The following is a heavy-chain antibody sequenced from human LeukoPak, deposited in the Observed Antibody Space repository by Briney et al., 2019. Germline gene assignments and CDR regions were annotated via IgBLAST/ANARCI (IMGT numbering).Heavy chain of an antibody. CDR1: GFTFSSYW. CDR3: ARESLVSGTTRGNYYYYGMDV. Sequence: GGSLRLSCAASGFTFSSYWMSWVRQAPGKGLEWVANIMQDGSEKYYVDSVKGRFTISRDNAKNSLYLQMNSLRAEDTAVYFCARESLVSGTTRGNYYYYGMDVWGRGTTVTVSS. V-gene: IGHV3-7*01. J-gene: IGHJ6*02. CDR2: IMQDGSEK. D-gene: IGHD1-7*01.